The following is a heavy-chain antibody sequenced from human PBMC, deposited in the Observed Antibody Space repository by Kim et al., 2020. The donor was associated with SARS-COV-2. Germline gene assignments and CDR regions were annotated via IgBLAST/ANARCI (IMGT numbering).Heavy chain of an antibody. Sequence: SVKVSCKASGGTFSSYAISWVRQAPGQGLEWMGGIIPIFGTANYAQKFQGRVTITADESTSTAYMELSSLRSEDTAVYYCARLKGYCSSTSCYEENWFDPWGQGTLVTVSS. V-gene: IGHV1-69*13. CDR1: GGTFSSYA. D-gene: IGHD2-2*01. J-gene: IGHJ5*02. CDR2: IIPIFGTA. CDR3: ARLKGYCSSTSCYEENWFDP.